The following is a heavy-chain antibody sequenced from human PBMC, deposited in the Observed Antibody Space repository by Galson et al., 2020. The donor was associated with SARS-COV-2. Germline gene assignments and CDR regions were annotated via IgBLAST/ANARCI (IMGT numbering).Heavy chain of an antibody. J-gene: IGHJ5*02. Sequence: GGSLRLSCAASGFTFSSYSMNWVRQAPGKGLEWVSSISSSSSYIYYADSVKGRFTISRDNAKNSLYLQMNSLRAEDTAVYYCARDLYVTIIVDGWFDPWGQGTLVTVSS. D-gene: IGHD3-22*01. CDR3: ARDLYVTIIVDGWFDP. CDR1: GFTFSSYS. CDR2: ISSSSSYI. V-gene: IGHV3-21*01.